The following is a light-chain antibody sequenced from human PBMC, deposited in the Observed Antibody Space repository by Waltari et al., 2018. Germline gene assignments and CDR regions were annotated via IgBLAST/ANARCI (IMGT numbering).Light chain of an antibody. J-gene: IGKJ2*01. CDR2: AAS. V-gene: IGKV1-33*01. CDR1: QDITTS. CDR3: QHYHSLPYT. Sequence: DIQLTQSPSSLSAAVGDRVTIPCQATQDITTSLSWFQQKPGKAPQLLIYAASSLQAGVPSRFSGTGSGTAFSFTITSLQPEDSATYYCQHYHSLPYTFGRGTKLQIK.